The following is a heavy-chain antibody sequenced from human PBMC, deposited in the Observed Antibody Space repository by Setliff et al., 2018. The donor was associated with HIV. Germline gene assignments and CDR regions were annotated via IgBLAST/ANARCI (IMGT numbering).Heavy chain of an antibody. CDR2: IIPLLGTP. CDR3: ARDRSGIAVAAPDAFYV. CDR1: GGSFRNYA. Sequence: ASVKVSCKASGGSFRNYAINWVRQAPGQGLEWMGGIIPLLGTPNYAHKFQGRVTITADKYSSTVYMELSSLRSEDSAVFYCARDRSGIAVAAPDAFYVWGQGTMVTVAS. J-gene: IGHJ3*01. D-gene: IGHD6-19*01. V-gene: IGHV1-69*06.